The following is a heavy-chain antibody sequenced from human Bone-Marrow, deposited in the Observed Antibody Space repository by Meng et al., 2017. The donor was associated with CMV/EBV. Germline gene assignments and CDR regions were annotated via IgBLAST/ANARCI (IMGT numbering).Heavy chain of an antibody. Sequence: WAASGFTFSNAWMGWVRQAPGKGLEWVGRIKSKTDGGTTDYAAPVKGRFTISRDDSKNTLYLQMNSLKTEDTAVYYCTTDTFGVSDYWGQGTLVTVSS. D-gene: IGHD3-3*01. CDR2: IKSKTDGGTT. CDR1: GFTFSNAW. V-gene: IGHV3-15*01. J-gene: IGHJ4*02. CDR3: TTDTFGVSDY.